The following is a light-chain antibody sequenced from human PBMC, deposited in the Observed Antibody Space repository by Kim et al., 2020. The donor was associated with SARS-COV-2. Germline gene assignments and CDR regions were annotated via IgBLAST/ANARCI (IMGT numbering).Light chain of an antibody. CDR2: KDS. CDR1: ALPKQY. CDR3: QSADSSGTYPVV. Sequence: SYELTQPPSVSVSPGQTARITCSGDALPKQYAYWYQQKPGQAPVLVIYKDSERPSGIPERFSGSSSGTTVTLTISGVQAEDEADYYCQSADSSGTYPVVFGGGTQLPS. V-gene: IGLV3-25*03. J-gene: IGLJ2*01.